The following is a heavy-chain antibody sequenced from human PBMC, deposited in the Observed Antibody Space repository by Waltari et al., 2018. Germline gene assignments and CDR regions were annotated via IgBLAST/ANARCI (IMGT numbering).Heavy chain of an antibody. Sequence: QVQLQESGPGLVKPSETLSLTCTVSGGSLSSSYWSWIRPPPGKGLAWIGYIYYSGSTNYNPSLKSRVTISVDTSKNQFSLKLSSVTAADTAVYYCARGPYCSSTSCYGGYYYYYGMDVWGQGTTVTVSS. D-gene: IGHD2-2*01. CDR1: GGSLSSSY. CDR2: IYYSGST. J-gene: IGHJ6*02. CDR3: ARGPYCSSTSCYGGYYYYYGMDV. V-gene: IGHV4-59*01.